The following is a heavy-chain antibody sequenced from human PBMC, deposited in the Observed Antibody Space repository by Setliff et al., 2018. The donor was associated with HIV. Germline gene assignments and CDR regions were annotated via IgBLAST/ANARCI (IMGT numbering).Heavy chain of an antibody. J-gene: IGHJ6*02. V-gene: IGHV4-34*01. CDR2: INHSGST. Sequence: SETLSLTCAVYGGSFSGYYWSWIRQPPGRGLEWIGEINHSGSTNYNPSLKSRVTISVDTSKNQFSLKLTSMTAADTAVYYCARGWVRGPIISPGTYFSYGLDVWGQGTPVT. D-gene: IGHD3-10*01. CDR3: ARGWVRGPIISPGTYFSYGLDV. CDR1: GGSFSGYY.